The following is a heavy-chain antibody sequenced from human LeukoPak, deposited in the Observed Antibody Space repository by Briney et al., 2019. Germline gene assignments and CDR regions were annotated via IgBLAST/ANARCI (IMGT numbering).Heavy chain of an antibody. CDR1: GYTFTSYD. CDR2: MNPNSGNT. J-gene: IGHJ4*02. CDR3: ARGINSWQVDY. D-gene: IGHD6-13*01. V-gene: IGHV1-8*01. Sequence: ASVKVSCKASGYTFTSYDINGVRQAAGQGLEWMGWMNPNSGNTGYAQKFQGRVTMTRNTSISTAYMELSSLRSEDTAVYYCARGINSWQVDYWGQGTLVTVSS.